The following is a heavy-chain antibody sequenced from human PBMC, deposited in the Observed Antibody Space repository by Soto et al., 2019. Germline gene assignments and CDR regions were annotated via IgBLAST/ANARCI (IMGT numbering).Heavy chain of an antibody. D-gene: IGHD2-2*02. CDR2: IIPIFGTA. Sequence: QVQLVQSGAEVKKPGSSVKVSCKASGGTFSSYAISWVRQAPGQGLEWMGGIIPIFGTANYAQKFQGRVTIPAADSTGTATMGLSSLRSEDTAGYYCARGGVDIVVVPAAIGNTTRRYYYYGMDVWGQGTTVTVSS. V-gene: IGHV1-69*01. CDR1: GGTFSSYA. J-gene: IGHJ6*02. CDR3: ARGGVDIVVVPAAIGNTTRRYYYYGMDV.